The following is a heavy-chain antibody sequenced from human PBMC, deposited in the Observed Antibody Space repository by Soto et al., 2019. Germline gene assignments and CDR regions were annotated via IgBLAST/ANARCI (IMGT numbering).Heavy chain of an antibody. D-gene: IGHD3-3*01. J-gene: IGHJ6*02. V-gene: IGHV1-18*04. CDR3: ARDPTYYDFWSGLPNYYYYGMDV. CDR1: GYTFTSYG. Sequence: ASVKVSCKASGYTFTSYGISWVRQAPGQGLEWMGWISAYNGNTNYAQKLQGRVTMTTDTSTSTAYMELRSLRSDDTAAYYCARDPTYYDFWSGLPNYYYYGMDVWGQGTTVTVSS. CDR2: ISAYNGNT.